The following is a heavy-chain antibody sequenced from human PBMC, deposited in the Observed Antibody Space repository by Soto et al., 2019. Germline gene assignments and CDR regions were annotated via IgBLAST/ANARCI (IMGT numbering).Heavy chain of an antibody. V-gene: IGHV4-39*07. CDR1: GDSISSTAYY. J-gene: IGHJ4*02. CDR2: MYYSVRD. CDR3: ATGPSGDKVDS. Sequence: PSETLSLTCTVSGDSISSTAYYWGWIRQPPGKGLEWIGSMYYSVRDYNNPSLTSRVTISVDTSRNQFSLQLTSVSAADTAVYYCATGPSGDKVDSWGQGILVTVSS. D-gene: IGHD7-27*01.